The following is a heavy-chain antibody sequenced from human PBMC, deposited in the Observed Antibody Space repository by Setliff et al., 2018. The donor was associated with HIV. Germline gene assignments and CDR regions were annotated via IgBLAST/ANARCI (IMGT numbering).Heavy chain of an antibody. CDR1: GFTFSSHA. J-gene: IGHJ6*03. D-gene: IGHD3-10*01. CDR2: LVGSGVNT. V-gene: IGHV3-23*01. CDR3: AKAPGDYYYYYMDV. Sequence: GESLKISCAASGFTFSSHAMSWVRQAPGKGLEWVSSLVGSGVNTYYADSVKGRFTISRDNSKNTLYLYMNSLRAEDTALYYCAKAPGDYYYYYMDVWGKGTTVT.